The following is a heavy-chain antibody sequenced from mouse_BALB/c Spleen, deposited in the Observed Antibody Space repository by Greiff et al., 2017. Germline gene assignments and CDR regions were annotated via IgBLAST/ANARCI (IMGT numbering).Heavy chain of an antibody. CDR3: ARQGLYYFDY. J-gene: IGHJ2*01. Sequence: EVQLVESGGDLVKPGGSLKLSCAASGFTFSSYGMSWVRQTPDKRLEWVATISSGGSYTYYPDSVKGRFTISRDNAKNTLYLQMSSLKSEDTAMYYCARQGLYYFDYWGQGTTLTVSS. CDR1: GFTFSSYG. CDR2: ISSGGSYT. V-gene: IGHV5-6*01.